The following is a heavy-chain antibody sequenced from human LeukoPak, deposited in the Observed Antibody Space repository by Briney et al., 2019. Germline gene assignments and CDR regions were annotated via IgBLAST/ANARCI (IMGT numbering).Heavy chain of an antibody. J-gene: IGHJ3*02. D-gene: IGHD3-22*01. CDR2: INPNSGGT. Sequence: ASVKVSCKASGYTFTGYYIHWVRQAPGQGLEWMGRINPNSGGTNYAQKFQGRVTMTRDTSISTAYMDLSSLRSDDTAVYYCAREDDSSGYRPFDIWGQGTMVTVSS. CDR1: GYTFTGYY. V-gene: IGHV1-2*06. CDR3: AREDDSSGYRPFDI.